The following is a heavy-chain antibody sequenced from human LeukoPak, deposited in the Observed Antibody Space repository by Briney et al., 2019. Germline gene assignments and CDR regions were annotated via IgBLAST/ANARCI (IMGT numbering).Heavy chain of an antibody. CDR3: ARSGPSLWFGELFTPRAFDI. Sequence: SETLSLTCAVSGGSISSGGYSWSWIRQPPGKGLEWIGYIYHSGSTYYNPSLKSRVTISVDRSKNQFSLKLSSVTAADTAVYYCARSGPSLWFGELFTPRAFDIWGQGTMVTVSS. D-gene: IGHD3-10*01. J-gene: IGHJ3*02. CDR2: IYHSGST. CDR1: GGSISSGGYS. V-gene: IGHV4-30-2*01.